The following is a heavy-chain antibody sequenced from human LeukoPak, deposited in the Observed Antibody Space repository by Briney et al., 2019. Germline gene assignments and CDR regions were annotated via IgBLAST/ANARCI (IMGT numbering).Heavy chain of an antibody. V-gene: IGHV3-33*01. Sequence: GGSLRLSCAASGFTFSSYGMHWVRQAPGKGLEWVAVIWYDGSNKYYADSVEGRFTISRDNSKNTLYLQMNSLRAEDTAVYYCARDSYYYDSSGYYSYYYYGMDVWGQGTTVTVSS. CDR1: GFTFSSYG. CDR3: ARDSYYYDSSGYYSYYYYGMDV. D-gene: IGHD3-22*01. J-gene: IGHJ6*02. CDR2: IWYDGSNK.